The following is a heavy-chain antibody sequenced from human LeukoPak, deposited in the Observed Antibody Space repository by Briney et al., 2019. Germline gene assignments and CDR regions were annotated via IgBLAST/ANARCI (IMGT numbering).Heavy chain of an antibody. Sequence: SETLSLTCAVYGGSFSGYYWSWIRQPPGKGLEWIGEINHSGSTNYNPSLKSRVTISVDTSKNQFSLKLSSVTAADTAVYYCATGRRGIAVAGTRGKGYYYMDVWGKGTTVTVSS. CDR2: INHSGST. CDR3: ATGRRGIAVAGTRGKGYYYMDV. V-gene: IGHV4-34*01. J-gene: IGHJ6*03. D-gene: IGHD6-19*01. CDR1: GGSFSGYY.